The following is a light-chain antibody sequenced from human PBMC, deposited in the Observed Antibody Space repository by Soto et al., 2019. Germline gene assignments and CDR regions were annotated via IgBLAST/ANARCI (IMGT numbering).Light chain of an antibody. CDR1: HRISSH. Sequence: DILMTQSQSSLSASVGDRVTITCRASHRISSHVNWYQQKPGAAPKLLIYAASALHSGVPSRFSDSGSGTDFTLTISSLHPEDFAVYFCQQFKNYPITFGQGTRLQIK. J-gene: IGKJ5*01. CDR3: QQFKNYPIT. V-gene: IGKV1-39*01. CDR2: AAS.